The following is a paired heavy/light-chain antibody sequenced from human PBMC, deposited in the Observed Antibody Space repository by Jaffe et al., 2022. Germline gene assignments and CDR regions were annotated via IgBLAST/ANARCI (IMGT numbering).Light chain of an antibody. Sequence: DIQMTQSPSAMSASVGDRVTITCRASQGISNYLAWFQQKPGKVPKRLIYASSSLQSGVPSRFSGSGSGTEFTLTISSLQPEDFATYYCLQHNSYPLLTFGGGTKVEIK. CDR1: QGISNY. CDR2: ASS. J-gene: IGKJ4*01. V-gene: IGKV1-17*03. CDR3: LQHNSYPLLT.
Heavy chain of an antibody. V-gene: IGHV3-13*01. CDR3: VLGGGGGRVWNDPRSGAFDI. D-gene: IGHD1-1*01. CDR1: GFTFSSYD. CDR2: IGTAGDT. Sequence: EVQLVESGGGLVQPGGSLRLSCAASGFTFSSYDMHWVRQATGKGLEWVSAIGTAGDTYYPGSVKGRFTISRENAKNSLYLQMNSLRAGDTAVYYCVLGGGGGRVWNDPRSGAFDIWGQGTMVTVSS. J-gene: IGHJ3*02.